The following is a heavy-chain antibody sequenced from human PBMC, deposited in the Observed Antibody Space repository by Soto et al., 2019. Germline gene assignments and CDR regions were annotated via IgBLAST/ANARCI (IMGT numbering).Heavy chain of an antibody. D-gene: IGHD3-22*01. V-gene: IGHV3-33*01. CDR1: GCTLSSYG. Sequence: QVQLGESGGGVVQPGRSLRLSCAVSGCTLSSYGMNWVRQAPGKGLEWVAAIYYDGSNKYYADSVRGRFTISRDNFKNTLYLHMNSLRAEDTAVYYCARDSKDDSSGYYAGFDYWGQGTLVTVSS. CDR2: IYYDGSNK. J-gene: IGHJ4*02. CDR3: ARDSKDDSSGYYAGFDY.